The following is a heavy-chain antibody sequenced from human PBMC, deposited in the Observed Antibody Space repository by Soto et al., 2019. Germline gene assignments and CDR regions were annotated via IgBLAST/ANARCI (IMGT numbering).Heavy chain of an antibody. Sequence: PGGSLRLSCAASGFTFSSYDMNWVRQAPGKGLEWVSGFSTSGDGGTTYYADSVMGRFTISKDNSKNTLFLQMNSLGAEDTAISYCARKVNFGSGSQYFDFWGQGTLVTVSS. D-gene: IGHD3-10*01. CDR1: GFTFSSYD. J-gene: IGHJ4*02. CDR2: FSTSGDGGTT. CDR3: ARKVNFGSGSQYFDF. V-gene: IGHV3-23*01.